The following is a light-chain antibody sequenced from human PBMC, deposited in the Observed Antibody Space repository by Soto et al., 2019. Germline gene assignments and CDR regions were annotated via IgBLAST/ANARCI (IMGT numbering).Light chain of an antibody. Sequence: DIVMTQSPDSLAVSLGERATINCKSSQSVLYSSNGKNSLAWYQQRPGQPPKLLIYWASTRESGVPDRFSGSGSGTDFTLTISSLQAEDVAVYYCQQYYVTPPTFGGGTKVEIK. CDR3: QQYYVTPPT. CDR1: QSVLYSSNGKNS. J-gene: IGKJ4*01. V-gene: IGKV4-1*01. CDR2: WAS.